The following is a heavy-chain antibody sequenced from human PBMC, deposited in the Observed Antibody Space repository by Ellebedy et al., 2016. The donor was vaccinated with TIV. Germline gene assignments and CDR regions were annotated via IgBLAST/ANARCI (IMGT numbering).Heavy chain of an antibody. D-gene: IGHD4-17*01. CDR1: GFTFSTYW. J-gene: IGHJ3*02. CDR3: ARPVTLDAFDI. CDR2: INHSGST. Sequence: MPGGSLRLSCAASGFTFSTYWMTWVRQPPGKGLEWIGEINHSGSTNYNPSLKSRVTISVDTSKNQFSLKLSSVTAADTAVYYCARPVTLDAFDIWGQGTMVTVSS. V-gene: IGHV4-34*01.